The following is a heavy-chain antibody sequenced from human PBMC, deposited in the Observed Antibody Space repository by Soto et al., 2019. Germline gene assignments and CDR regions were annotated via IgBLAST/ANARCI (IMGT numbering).Heavy chain of an antibody. J-gene: IGHJ6*02. Sequence: QVQLVQSGAEVKKPGSSVKVSCKASGGTFSSYAISWVRQAPGQGLEWMGGSIPIFGTANYAQKFQGRVTVAEDKSTRTAYMERSSLSSEETAVYYCARDFVGRIAAAGTGYYYCMGVRGQGGTVAVSS. D-gene: IGHD6-13*01. CDR1: GGTFSSYA. V-gene: IGHV1-69*06. CDR2: SIPIFGTA. CDR3: ARDFVGRIAAAGTGYYYCMGV.